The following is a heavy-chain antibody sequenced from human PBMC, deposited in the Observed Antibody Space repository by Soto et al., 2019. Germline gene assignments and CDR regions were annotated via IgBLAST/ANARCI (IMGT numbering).Heavy chain of an antibody. Sequence: GESLKISCAASGFTFSGYAMSWVRQAPGKGLEWVSAISGSGGSTYYADSVKGRFTISRDNSKNTLYLQMNSLRAEDTAVYYCAKENYYDSSGYYWGYFDYWGQGTLVTVSS. CDR2: ISGSGGST. J-gene: IGHJ4*02. D-gene: IGHD3-22*01. V-gene: IGHV3-23*01. CDR3: AKENYYDSSGYYWGYFDY. CDR1: GFTFSGYA.